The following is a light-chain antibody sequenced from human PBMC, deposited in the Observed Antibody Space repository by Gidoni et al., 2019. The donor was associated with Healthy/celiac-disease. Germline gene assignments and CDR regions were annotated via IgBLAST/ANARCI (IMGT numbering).Light chain of an antibody. CDR1: NIGSKS. V-gene: IGLV3-21*02. Sequence: LTQPPSVSVAPGQTARITCGGNNIGSKSVHWYQQKPGQAPVLVVYDDRDRPSGSPERFSGSNSGNTATLTISRVEAGDEADYYCQVWDSSSDHPGVFGTGTKVTVL. CDR2: DDR. CDR3: QVWDSSSDHPGV. J-gene: IGLJ1*01.